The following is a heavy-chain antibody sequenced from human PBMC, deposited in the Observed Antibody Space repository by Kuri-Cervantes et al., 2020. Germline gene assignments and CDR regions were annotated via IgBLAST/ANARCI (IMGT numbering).Heavy chain of an antibody. CDR3: ARESLDFWSGYYTNYYYGMDV. V-gene: IGHV1-2*02. CDR1: GYTFTGYY. D-gene: IGHD3-3*01. Sequence: ASVKVSCKASGYTFTGYYMHWVRQAPGQGLEWMGWINPNSGGTNYAQKFQGRVTMTRDTSISTAYMELSRLRSDDTAVYYCARESLDFWSGYYTNYYYGMDVWGQGTMVTVSS. CDR2: INPNSGGT. J-gene: IGHJ6*02.